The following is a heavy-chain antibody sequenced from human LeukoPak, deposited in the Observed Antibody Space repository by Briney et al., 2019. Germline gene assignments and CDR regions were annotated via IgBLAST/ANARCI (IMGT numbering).Heavy chain of an antibody. CDR3: ARVDAFDI. CDR2: ISSNGKTT. V-gene: IGHV3-11*04. Sequence: GGSLRLSCAASGFSFSDYYMSWVRQAPGKGLEWLSKISSNGKTTYYADSVKGRFTISRDNAKNSLSLQMSNLRADDTALYYCARVDAFDIWGQGTMVTVSS. CDR1: GFSFSDYY. J-gene: IGHJ3*02.